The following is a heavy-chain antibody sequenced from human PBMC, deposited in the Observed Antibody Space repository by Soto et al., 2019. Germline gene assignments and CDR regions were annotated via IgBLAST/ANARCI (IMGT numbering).Heavy chain of an antibody. CDR1: GFTFSSYA. J-gene: IGHJ6*02. Sequence: PGGSLRLSCAASGFTFSSYAMHWVRQAPGKGLEWVAVISYDGSNKYYADSVKGRFTISRDNSKNTLYLQMNSLRAEDTAVYYCARGELQFLEWLYPYYYGMDVWGQGTTVTVSS. CDR2: ISYDGSNK. V-gene: IGHV3-30-3*01. CDR3: ARGELQFLEWLYPYYYGMDV. D-gene: IGHD3-3*01.